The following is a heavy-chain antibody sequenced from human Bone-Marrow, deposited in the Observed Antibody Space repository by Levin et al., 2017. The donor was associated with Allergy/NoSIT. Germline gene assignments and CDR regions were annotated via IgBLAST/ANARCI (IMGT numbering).Heavy chain of an antibody. J-gene: IGHJ6*02. CDR1: GFTFSSYA. V-gene: IGHV3-23*01. CDR2: ISGSGGST. D-gene: IGHD4-17*01. CDR3: AKDLGGARYYYGMDV. Sequence: PGESLKISCAASGFTFSSYAMSWVRQAPGKGLEWVSAISGSGGSTYYADSVKGRFTISRDNSKNTLYLQMNSLRAEDTAVYYCAKDLGGARYYYGMDVWGQGTTVTVSS.